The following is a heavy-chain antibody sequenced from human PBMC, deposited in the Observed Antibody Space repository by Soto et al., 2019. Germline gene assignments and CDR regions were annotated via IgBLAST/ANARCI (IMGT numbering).Heavy chain of an antibody. Sequence: QVQLVQSGAELKKPGASVKVSCKASGYTFSNYDMNWVRQATGQGPEWIGWVNPNNGDTGYAQKLKGRVTLTTDISTTTAYMELTSLRSEDTAIYYCAKVSRKGSAIDFDYWGQGTLITVSS. D-gene: IGHD3-10*01. CDR1: GYTFSNYD. J-gene: IGHJ4*02. CDR3: AKVSRKGSAIDFDY. CDR2: VNPNNGDT. V-gene: IGHV1-8*01.